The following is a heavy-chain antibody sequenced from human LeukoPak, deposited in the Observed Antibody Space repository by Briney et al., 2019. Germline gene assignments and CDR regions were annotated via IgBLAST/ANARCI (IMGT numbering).Heavy chain of an antibody. V-gene: IGHV3-21*01. CDR1: GFTFSSYS. J-gene: IGHJ4*02. Sequence: KPGGSLRLFCAASGFTFSSYSMNWVRQAPGKGLEWVSSISSSSSYIYYADSVKGRFTISRNNAKNSLYLQMNSLRAEDTAVYYCARGGETGTSPFDYWGQGTLVTVSS. D-gene: IGHD1-7*01. CDR2: ISSSSSYI. CDR3: ARGGETGTSPFDY.